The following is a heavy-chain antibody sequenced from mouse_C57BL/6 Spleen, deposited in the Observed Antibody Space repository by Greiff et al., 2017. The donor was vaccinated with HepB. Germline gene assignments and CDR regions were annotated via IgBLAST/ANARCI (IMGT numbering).Heavy chain of an antibody. CDR2: IYPRSGNT. J-gene: IGHJ4*01. V-gene: IGHV1-81*01. D-gene: IGHD2-1*01. Sequence: VQLQESGAELARPGASVKLSCKASGYTFTSYGISWVKQRTGQGLEWIGEIYPRSGNTYYNEKFKGKATLTADKSSSTAYMELRSLTSEDSAVYFCARDGNYVGAMDYWGQGTSVTVSS. CDR1: GYTFTSYG. CDR3: ARDGNYVGAMDY.